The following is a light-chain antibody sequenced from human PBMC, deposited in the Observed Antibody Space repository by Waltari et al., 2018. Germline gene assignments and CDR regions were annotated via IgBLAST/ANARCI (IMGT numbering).Light chain of an antibody. CDR2: GTS. V-gene: IGKV3-20*01. Sequence: ETVLTQSPGTLSLSPGETASLSCRASQSVRSNYLARYQQKPGQAPRLTYGTSSRATGIPDRFSASGSGTDFTLTISRLEPEDFAVYYCQLFGSTPLYSFGQGTKLEI. J-gene: IGKJ2*01. CDR1: QSVRSNY. CDR3: QLFGSTPLYS.